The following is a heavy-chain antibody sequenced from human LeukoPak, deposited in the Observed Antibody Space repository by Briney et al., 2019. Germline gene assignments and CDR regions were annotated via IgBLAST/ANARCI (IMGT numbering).Heavy chain of an antibody. J-gene: IGHJ4*02. CDR2: ISSDSKYI. D-gene: IGHD3-10*01. V-gene: IGHV3-21*01. Sequence: GGSLRLSCAASGFTFSTYSMNWLRQSPGKGLEWVSAISSDSKYIYYADSVKGRFTTSRDNAKNSLYPQMNSLRAEDTAVYYCTTDRLWFGELLYPRFDYWGQGTLVTVSS. CDR1: GFTFSTYS. CDR3: TTDRLWFGELLYPRFDY.